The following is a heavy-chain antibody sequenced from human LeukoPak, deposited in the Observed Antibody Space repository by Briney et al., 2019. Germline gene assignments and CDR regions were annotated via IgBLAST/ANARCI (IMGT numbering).Heavy chain of an antibody. V-gene: IGHV3-48*04. Sequence: GRSLRLSCAASGFTFSSYGMNWVRQAPGKGLEWVSYMSSSGTKIYYADSVKGRFTISRDNAKNSLYLQMNSLRVEDTGVYYCARALDLQHWGQGTLVTVSS. CDR3: ARALDLQH. CDR1: GFTFSSYG. CDR2: MSSSGTKI. J-gene: IGHJ1*01.